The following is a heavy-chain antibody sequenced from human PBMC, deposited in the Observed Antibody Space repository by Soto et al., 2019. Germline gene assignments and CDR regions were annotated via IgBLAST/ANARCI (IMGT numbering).Heavy chain of an antibody. Sequence: QVQLVQSGAEVKKPGASVKVSCKASGYTFTSYGISWVRQAPGQGLEWMGLINVYNGNTNYAQKLQGRVTMTTDTSTSTAYLDLRSLRADDMAVYFCARDTSRGEYDYWGQGTLVTVSS. CDR2: INVYNGNT. J-gene: IGHJ4*02. V-gene: IGHV1-18*03. CDR3: ARDTSRGEYDY. D-gene: IGHD3-10*01. CDR1: GYTFTSYG.